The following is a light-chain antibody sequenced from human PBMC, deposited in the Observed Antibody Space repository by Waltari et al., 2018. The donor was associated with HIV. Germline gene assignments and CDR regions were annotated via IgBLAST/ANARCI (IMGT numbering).Light chain of an antibody. CDR2: EVS. Sequence: QSALTHPASVSGSPGQSITLSCTGTRSDVGGYNSVSWYQQHPGKAPKLMIYEVSNRPSGVSNRFSGSKSGNTASLTISGLQAEDEADYYCSSYTSSSTDVVFGGGTKLTVL. CDR1: RSDVGGYNS. V-gene: IGLV2-14*01. CDR3: SSYTSSSTDVV. J-gene: IGLJ2*01.